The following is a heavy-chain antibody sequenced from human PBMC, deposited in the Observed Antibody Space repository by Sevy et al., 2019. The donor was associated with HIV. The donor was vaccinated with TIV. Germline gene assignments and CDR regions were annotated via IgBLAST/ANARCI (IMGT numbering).Heavy chain of an antibody. D-gene: IGHD3-10*01. CDR3: VRRGVDAYNVYFDL. J-gene: IGHJ4*02. V-gene: IGHV3-21*05. CDR1: GYTFPAFS. Sequence: GGSLRLSCTASGYTFPAFSFNWVRQAPGKGLEWLSYISTGTDHIYYADSAKGRFTISRDDAKNSVYLETKSLRDQDTALYYCVRRGVDAYNVYFDLWGQGTLVTVSS. CDR2: ISTGTDHI.